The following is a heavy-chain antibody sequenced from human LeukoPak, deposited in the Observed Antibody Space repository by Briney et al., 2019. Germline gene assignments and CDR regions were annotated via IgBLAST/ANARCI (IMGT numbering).Heavy chain of an antibody. V-gene: IGHV3-23*01. D-gene: IGHD3-22*01. J-gene: IGHJ4*02. CDR2: ISDTGGRT. CDR3: AKRGVVIRVILVGFHKEAYYFDS. Sequence: PGGSLRLSCAVSGITLSNYGMTWVRQAPGKGLEWVAGISDTGGRTNYADSVKGRFTISRDNPKHTLYLQMNSLRAEDTAVYFCAKRGVVIRVILVGFHKEAYYFDSWGQGALVTVSS. CDR1: GITLSNYG.